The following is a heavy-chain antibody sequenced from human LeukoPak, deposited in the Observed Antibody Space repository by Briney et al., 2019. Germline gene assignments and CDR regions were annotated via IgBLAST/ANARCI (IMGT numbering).Heavy chain of an antibody. Sequence: ASVKVSCKASGYTLTGYYMHWVRQAPGQGLEWMGWINPNSGGTNYAQKFQGRVTMTRDTSISTAYMELRSLRSDDTAVYYCARVKRSLKLRYFDWLPTYWGQGTLVTVSS. CDR3: ARVKRSLKLRYFDWLPTY. V-gene: IGHV1-2*02. CDR2: INPNSGGT. CDR1: GYTLTGYY. J-gene: IGHJ4*02. D-gene: IGHD3-9*01.